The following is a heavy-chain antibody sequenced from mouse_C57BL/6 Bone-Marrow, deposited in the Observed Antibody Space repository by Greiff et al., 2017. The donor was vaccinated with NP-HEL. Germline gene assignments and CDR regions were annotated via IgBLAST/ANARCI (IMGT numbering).Heavy chain of an antibody. V-gene: IGHV1-59*01. J-gene: IGHJ2*01. Sequence: VQLQQPGAELVRPGTSVKLSCKASGYTFTSYWMHWVKQRPGQGLEWIGVIDPSDSYTNYNQKFKGKATLTVDTSSSTAYMQLSSLTSEDSAVYYCARLIYDGYYVNFDYWGQGTTLTVSS. D-gene: IGHD2-3*01. CDR2: IDPSDSYT. CDR3: ARLIYDGYYVNFDY. CDR1: GYTFTSYW.